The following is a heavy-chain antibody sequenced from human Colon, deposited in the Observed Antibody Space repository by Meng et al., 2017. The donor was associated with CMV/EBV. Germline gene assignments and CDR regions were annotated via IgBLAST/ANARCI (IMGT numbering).Heavy chain of an antibody. Sequence: QVPQVQSGCEGEEPCASVFVSCSASGNTFTSFGINGWRQAPEQGLEWMGWISGSTGYTNRAQKFQGRVNMTTDTSTSTAYLALTSLTSNDTAVYYCARGRPNWSGVLDYWGQGTLVTVSS. CDR3: ARGRPNWSGVLDY. V-gene: IGHV1-18*01. CDR1: GNTFTSFG. J-gene: IGHJ4*02. D-gene: IGHD1-1*01. CDR2: ISGSTGYT.